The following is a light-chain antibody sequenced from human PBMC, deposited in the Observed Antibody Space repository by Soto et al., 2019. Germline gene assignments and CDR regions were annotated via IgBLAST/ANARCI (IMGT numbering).Light chain of an antibody. CDR2: DVS. V-gene: IGLV2-14*01. CDR1: SSDVGGYNY. CDR3: SSYTNSIPFV. J-gene: IGLJ1*01. Sequence: QSALTQPASVSGSPGQSITISCTGTSSDVGGYNYVSWYQQHPGKAPKLMIYDVSDWPSGVSNRFSGSKSGNTASLTISGLQAEDEADYYCSSYTNSIPFVFGTGTKVTVL.